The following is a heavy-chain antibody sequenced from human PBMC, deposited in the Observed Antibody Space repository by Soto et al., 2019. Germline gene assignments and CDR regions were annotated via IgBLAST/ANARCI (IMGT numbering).Heavy chain of an antibody. D-gene: IGHD3-10*01. Sequence: TGGSLRLSCAASGFTFSSYGMHWARQAPGKGLEWVALISYDGSNKYYADSVKGRFTFSRDNSKNTLYLQMNSLRAEDTAVYYCAKGFAFGEPFFDYWGQGTLVTVSS. J-gene: IGHJ4*02. V-gene: IGHV3-30*18. CDR1: GFTFSSYG. CDR3: AKGFAFGEPFFDY. CDR2: ISYDGSNK.